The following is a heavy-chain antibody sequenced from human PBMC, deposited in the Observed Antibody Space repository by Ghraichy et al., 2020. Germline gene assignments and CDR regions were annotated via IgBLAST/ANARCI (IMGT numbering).Heavy chain of an antibody. CDR3: VGLFRAGVVIHY. Sequence: SETLSLTCTVSGASISTSDYYWGWIRQPPGKGLEWLGSVYYTGSTYYNPSLKSRVTTSIDTSRNQFSLNLNFVTAADAAVYFCVGLFRAGVVIHYWGQGTLVTVSS. V-gene: IGHV4-39*01. CDR1: GASISTSDYY. J-gene: IGHJ4*02. CDR2: VYYTGST. D-gene: IGHD2-15*01.